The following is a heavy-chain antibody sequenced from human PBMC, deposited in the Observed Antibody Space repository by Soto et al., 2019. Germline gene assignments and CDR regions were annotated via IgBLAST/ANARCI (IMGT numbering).Heavy chain of an antibody. CDR2: ISATDVAT. V-gene: IGHV3-23*01. CDR1: GFSFSSYA. D-gene: IGHD1-26*01. CDR3: VKDVYSGSSGQFDL. J-gene: IGHJ5*02. Sequence: VGSLRLSCAASGFSFSSYAMGWVRQAPGKGLEWVSIISATDVATYYADSVKGHFIIARDDSRRTLFLQMNSLRAEDTAVYHCVKDVYSGSSGQFDLWGQGTLVTVFS.